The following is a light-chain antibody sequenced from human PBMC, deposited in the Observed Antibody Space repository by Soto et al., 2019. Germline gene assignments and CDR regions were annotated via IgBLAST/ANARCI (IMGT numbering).Light chain of an antibody. V-gene: IGKV3-11*01. CDR1: QSVRSN. Sequence: EIGMTQSPATLSVSAGERATLSCRARQSVRSNLAWYQQKPGQAPRLLIYDASTRATGIPARFSGSGSGTEFTLTISRLEPEDFAVYYCQQRSNWPPWTFGQGTKVDIK. J-gene: IGKJ1*01. CDR3: QQRSNWPPWT. CDR2: DAS.